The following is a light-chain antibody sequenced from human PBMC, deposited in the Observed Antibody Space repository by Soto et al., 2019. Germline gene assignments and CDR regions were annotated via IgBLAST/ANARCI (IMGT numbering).Light chain of an antibody. CDR3: QEYDTYSRT. V-gene: IGKV1-5*01. J-gene: IGKJ1*01. Sequence: DLQMTQSPSTLSASVGDRVTITCRASQSVSDWLAWYQQKPGKAPKLLIYGASNLESGVPSRFTGSGSGTDFTLTINSLQPDDFATYYCQEYDTYSRTFGQGTKVEIK. CDR1: QSVSDW. CDR2: GAS.